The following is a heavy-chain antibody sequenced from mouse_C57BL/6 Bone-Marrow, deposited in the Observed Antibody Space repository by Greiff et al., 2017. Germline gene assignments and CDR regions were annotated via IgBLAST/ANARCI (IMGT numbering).Heavy chain of an antibody. Sequence: QVQLQQPGAELVKPGASVKLSCKASGYTFTSYWMHWVKQRPGQGLEWIGMIHPNSGSTNYNEKFKSKATLTVDKSSSTAYMQLRSLSAEDSAVYYCSWVVFAYWGQGTLVTVSA. D-gene: IGHD1-1*02. CDR2: IHPNSGST. CDR1: GYTFTSYW. CDR3: SWVVFAY. J-gene: IGHJ3*01. V-gene: IGHV1-64*01.